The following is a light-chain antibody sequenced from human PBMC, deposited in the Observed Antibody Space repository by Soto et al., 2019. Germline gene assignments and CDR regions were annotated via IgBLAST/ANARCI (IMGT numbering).Light chain of an antibody. J-gene: IGKJ1*01. V-gene: IGKV3-15*01. CDR2: GAS. CDR3: QQYGSSGT. CDR1: QSVSSN. Sequence: EIVVTQSPATLSVSAGERATLSCRASQSVSSNLAWYQQKPGQAPRLLIYGASTRAAGIPARFSGSGSGTEFTLTISSLQSEDFAVYYCQQYGSSGTFGQGTKVDIK.